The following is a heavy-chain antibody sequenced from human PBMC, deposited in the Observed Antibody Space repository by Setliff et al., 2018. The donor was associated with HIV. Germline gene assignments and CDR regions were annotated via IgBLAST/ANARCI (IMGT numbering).Heavy chain of an antibody. CDR1: GYTFTGYY. Sequence: ASVKVSCKASGYTFTGYYMHWVRQAPGQGLEWMGRINPNSGGTNYAQKFQGRVTMTRDTSISTAYMELSRLRSDDTAVYYCARDWSYYGSGSYPGYWGQGTLVTVSS. V-gene: IGHV1-2*06. J-gene: IGHJ4*02. CDR2: INPNSGGT. CDR3: ARDWSYYGSGSYPGY. D-gene: IGHD3-10*01.